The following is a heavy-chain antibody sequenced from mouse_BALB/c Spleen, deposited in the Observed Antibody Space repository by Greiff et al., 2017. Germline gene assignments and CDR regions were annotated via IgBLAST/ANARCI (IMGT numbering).Heavy chain of an antibody. CDR3: ASHDVYNYYAMDY. D-gene: IGHD2-3*01. CDR2: IWSGGST. V-gene: IGHV2-4-1*01. Sequence: VQLQQSGPGLVQPSQSLSITCTVSGFSLTSYGVHWVRQSPGKGLEWLGVIWSGGSTDYNAAFISRLSISKDNSKSQVFFKMNSLQADDTAIYYCASHDVYNYYAMDYWGQGTSVTVSS. J-gene: IGHJ4*01. CDR1: GFSLTSYG.